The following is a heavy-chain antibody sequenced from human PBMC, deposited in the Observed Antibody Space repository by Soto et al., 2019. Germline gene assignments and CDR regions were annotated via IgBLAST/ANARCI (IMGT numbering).Heavy chain of an antibody. Sequence: QVQVVESGVGVVQPGRSVRLSCAASGFTFRNYAIHCVRQAPGKRLEWVAVISYDGRNEYYADSVRGRFTISRDHTKNTLFLQMNSLRAENTAVYYCAKGEGYNSTWAASWGQETLVTVSS. J-gene: IGHJ5*02. CDR3: AKGEGYNSTWAAS. D-gene: IGHD6-13*01. CDR2: ISYDGRNE. CDR1: GFTFRNYA. V-gene: IGHV3-30*04.